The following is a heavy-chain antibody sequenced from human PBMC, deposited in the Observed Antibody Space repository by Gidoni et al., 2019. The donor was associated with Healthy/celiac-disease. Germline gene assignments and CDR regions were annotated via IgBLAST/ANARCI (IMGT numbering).Heavy chain of an antibody. CDR2: ISSSSSYI. V-gene: IGHV3-21*01. D-gene: IGHD1-26*01. CDR1: GFPFSSYS. Sequence: EVQLVESGGGLVKPGGSLRLSCAASGFPFSSYSMNWVRQAPGKGLEWVSSISSSSSYIYYADSVKGRFTISRDNAKNSLYLQMNSLRAEDTAVYYCAIMSARHSIVGATTVWGQGTLVTVSS. J-gene: IGHJ4*02. CDR3: AIMSARHSIVGATTV.